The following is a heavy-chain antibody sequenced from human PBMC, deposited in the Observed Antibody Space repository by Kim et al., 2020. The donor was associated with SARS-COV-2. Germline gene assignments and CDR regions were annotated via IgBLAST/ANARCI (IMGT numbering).Heavy chain of an antibody. D-gene: IGHD3-10*01. Sequence: GGSLRLSCTASGFTFSSYSMNWVRQAPGKGLEWVSSISSSSSYIYYADSVKGRFTISRDNAKNSLYLQMNSLRAEETAVYYCASGGLWFGEVDYWGQGTLVTVSS. CDR3: ASGGLWFGEVDY. J-gene: IGHJ4*02. V-gene: IGHV3-21*01. CDR1: GFTFSSYS. CDR2: ISSSSSYI.